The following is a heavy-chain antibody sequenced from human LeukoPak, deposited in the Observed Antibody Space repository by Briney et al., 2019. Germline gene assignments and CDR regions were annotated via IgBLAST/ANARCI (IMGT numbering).Heavy chain of an antibody. D-gene: IGHD1-1*01. Sequence: GGSLRLSCEASGSTFSNYAMSWVRQAPARGLEWFSSLRGDGDTFYADSVKGRFTLSRDDSRNTVYLHLNNLRVEDTAVYYCAEASWVSNADAVLWGQGTLVTVSS. V-gene: IGHV3-23*01. J-gene: IGHJ4*02. CDR1: GSTFSNYA. CDR3: AEASWVSNADAVL. CDR2: LRGDGDT.